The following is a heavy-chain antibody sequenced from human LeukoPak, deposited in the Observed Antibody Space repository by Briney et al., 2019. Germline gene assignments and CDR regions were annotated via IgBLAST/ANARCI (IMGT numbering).Heavy chain of an antibody. D-gene: IGHD2/OR15-2a*01. J-gene: IGHJ4*01. V-gene: IGHV3-21*01. CDR3: ARDFTSQNFFDH. Sequence: GGSLRLSCAASGFIFSDSSMNWVRQAPGKGLEWVSSSGHGVTYYADSVKGRFTISRDDAKNSLFLQMNNLRAEDTAIYYCARDFTSQNFFDHWGQGTLVTVSS. CDR2: SGHGVT. CDR1: GFIFSDSS.